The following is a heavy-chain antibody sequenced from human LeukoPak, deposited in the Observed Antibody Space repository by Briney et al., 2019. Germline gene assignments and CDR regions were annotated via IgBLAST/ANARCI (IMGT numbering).Heavy chain of an antibody. CDR2: IKSKIHGGTI. V-gene: IGHV3-15*01. CDR1: GFTFDKAW. Sequence: PGGSLRLSCAASGFTFDKAWMTWVRQAPGKGLEWVGRIKSKIHGGTIDYAAPVKGRFTISRDDSENTVYLQMNSLRAEDTAVYYCAKKGFDYWGQGTLVTVSS. J-gene: IGHJ4*02. CDR3: AKKGFDY.